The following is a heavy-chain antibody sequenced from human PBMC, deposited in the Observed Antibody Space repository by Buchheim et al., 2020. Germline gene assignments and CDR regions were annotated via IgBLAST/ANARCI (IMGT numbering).Heavy chain of an antibody. CDR2: INHSGST. CDR3: AREDIVVVPAAIHLPYYYYGMDV. CDR1: GGSFSGYY. J-gene: IGHJ6*02. D-gene: IGHD2-2*02. V-gene: IGHV4-34*01. Sequence: QVQLQQWGAGLLKPSETLSLTCAVYGGSFSGYYWSWIRQPPGKGLEWIGEINHSGSTNYNPSLKSRVTISVDTSKNQFSLKLSSVTAADTAVYYCAREDIVVVPAAIHLPYYYYGMDVWGQGTT.